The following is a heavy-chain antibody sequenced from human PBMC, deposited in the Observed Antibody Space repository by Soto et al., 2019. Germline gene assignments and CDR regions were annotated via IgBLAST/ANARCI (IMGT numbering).Heavy chain of an antibody. CDR2: IYPGDSES. D-gene: IGHD5-18*01. CDR3: ARRRDSYGES. CDR1: GYSFTNYW. V-gene: IGHV5-51*01. Sequence: PGESLKISCKASGYSFTNYWIGWARQMPGKGLEWTGIIYPGDSESRYTPSFQGQVTISADKPISTAYLQWSSLEASDTAMYYCARRRDSYGESWGQGTLVTVSS. J-gene: IGHJ5*02.